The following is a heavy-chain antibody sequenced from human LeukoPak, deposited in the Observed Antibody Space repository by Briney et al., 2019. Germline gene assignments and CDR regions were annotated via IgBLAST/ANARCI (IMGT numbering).Heavy chain of an antibody. CDR3: AKDRHDYGGDY. CDR2: ISGSGGST. V-gene: IGHV3-23*01. J-gene: IGHJ4*02. CDR1: GFTFSSYS. D-gene: IGHD4-23*01. Sequence: GGSLRLSCAASGFTFSSYSMNWVRQAPGKGLEWVSAISGSGGSTYYADSVKGRFTISRDNSKNTLYLQMNSLRAEDTAVYYCAKDRHDYGGDYWGQGTLVTVSS.